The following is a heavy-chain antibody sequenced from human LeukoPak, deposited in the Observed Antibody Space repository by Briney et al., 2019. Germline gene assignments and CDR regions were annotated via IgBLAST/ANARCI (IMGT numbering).Heavy chain of an antibody. CDR1: GGSISSYY. D-gene: IGHD2-21*02. V-gene: IGHV4-59*08. CDR3: ARPRSENCLTDAFAI. J-gene: IGHJ3*02. CDR2: IYHSGST. Sequence: SETLSLTCTVSGGSISSYYWSWIRQPPGRGLEWIGSIYHSGSTYYNPSLKSRVTISVDTSKNQFSLKLSSVTAADTAVYYCARPRSENCLTDAFAIWGQGTVVIVSS.